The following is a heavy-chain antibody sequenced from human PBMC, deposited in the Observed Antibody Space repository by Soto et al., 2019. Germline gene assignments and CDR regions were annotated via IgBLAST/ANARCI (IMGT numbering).Heavy chain of an antibody. CDR3: ARDKDRQQLGGSYYYIMDV. CDR2: IMPVFPTP. V-gene: IGHV1-69*12. D-gene: IGHD3-3*02. J-gene: IGHJ6*01. Sequence: QVQLVQSGAEVKKPGSSVKVSCKTSGGTFRTSAISWVRQAPGQGLEWMGGIMPVFPTPDYAQKFQGRVTITADESTGTACMELSSLRSEDTAVYYCARDKDRQQLGGSYYYIMDVWGQGTTVTVSS. CDR1: GGTFRTSA.